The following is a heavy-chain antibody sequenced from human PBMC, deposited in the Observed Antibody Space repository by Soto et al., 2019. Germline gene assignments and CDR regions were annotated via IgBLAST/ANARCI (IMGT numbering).Heavy chain of an antibody. Sequence: GESLKISCKGSGYTFNIYWIAWVRQKPGKGLEWMGVIYPVDSDTRYSPSFQGQVTISVDKSINTAYLQWSSLQASDTAIYYCARQDGDGLFYFDYWGQGTPVTVSS. D-gene: IGHD4-17*01. CDR2: IYPVDSDT. CDR3: ARQDGDGLFYFDY. CDR1: GYTFNIYW. V-gene: IGHV5-51*01. J-gene: IGHJ4*02.